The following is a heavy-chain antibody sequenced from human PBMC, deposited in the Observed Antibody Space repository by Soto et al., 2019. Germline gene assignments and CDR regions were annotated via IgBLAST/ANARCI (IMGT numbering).Heavy chain of an antibody. Sequence: VQLLESGGGLVQPGGSLRLSCAASGFTFSSYAMSWVRQAPGKGLEWVSAISGSGGSTYYADSVKGRFTISRDNSKNTLYLQMNSLRAEDTAVYYCAKDRTWARYYDSSVRGVVDYWGQGTLVTVSS. CDR3: AKDRTWARYYDSSVRGVVDY. V-gene: IGHV3-23*01. D-gene: IGHD3-22*01. CDR2: ISGSGGST. J-gene: IGHJ4*02. CDR1: GFTFSSYA.